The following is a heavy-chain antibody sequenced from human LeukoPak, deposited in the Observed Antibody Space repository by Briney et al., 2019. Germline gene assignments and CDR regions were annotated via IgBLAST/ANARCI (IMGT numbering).Heavy chain of an antibody. V-gene: IGHV3-74*01. J-gene: IGHJ4*02. CDR1: GFTLSSYY. D-gene: IGHD2-15*01. Sequence: GGSLRLSCAASGFTLSSYYMHWVRQVPGKGLVWVSCINGDGSSTKYADSVKGRFTISRDNAKNTLYLQVNSLRAEDTAVYYCAQGGSPGALDYWGRGTLVTVSS. CDR2: INGDGSST. CDR3: AQGGSPGALDY.